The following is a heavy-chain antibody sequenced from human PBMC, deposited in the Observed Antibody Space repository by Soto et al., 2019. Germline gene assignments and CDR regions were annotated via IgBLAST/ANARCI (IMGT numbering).Heavy chain of an antibody. V-gene: IGHV4-59*01. J-gene: IGHJ4*02. CDR2: IYYSGST. CDR3: ARVTGFGELEFDY. CDR1: GGSISSYY. Sequence: SETLSLTCTVSGGSISSYYWSWIRQPPGKGLEWIGYIYYSGSTNYNPSLKSRVTISVDTSKNQFSLKLSSVTAADTAVYYCARVTGFGELEFDYWGQGTLVTVSS. D-gene: IGHD3-10*01.